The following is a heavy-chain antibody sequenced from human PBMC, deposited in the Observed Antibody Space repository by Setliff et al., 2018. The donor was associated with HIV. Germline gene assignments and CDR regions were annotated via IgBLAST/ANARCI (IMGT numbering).Heavy chain of an antibody. J-gene: IGHJ6*03. Sequence: SETLSLTCTVSGDSISSYYWAWVRQPPGKGLEWIGSVHKSGNSYYKPSLKSRVTISVDTSENHFSLRLSSVTAADTAVYYCARLDYSNYYSYYIDVWGEGTMVTVSS. D-gene: IGHD4-4*01. CDR3: ARLDYSNYYSYYIDV. CDR2: VHKSGNS. V-gene: IGHV4-39*02. CDR1: GDSISSYY.